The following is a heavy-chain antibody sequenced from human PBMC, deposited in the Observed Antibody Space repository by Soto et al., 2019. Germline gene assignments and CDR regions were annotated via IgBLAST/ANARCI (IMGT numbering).Heavy chain of an antibody. CDR2: ISYDGSNK. CDR3: ARDLYSSFNYYYYGMDV. Sequence: PGGSLRLSCAASGFTFSSYAMHWVRQAPGKGLEWVAVISYDGSNKYYADSVKGRFTISRDNSKNTLYLQMNSLRAEDTAVYYCARDLYSSFNYYYYGMDVWGQGTTVTVYS. V-gene: IGHV3-30-3*01. CDR1: GFTFSSYA. J-gene: IGHJ6*02. D-gene: IGHD6-6*01.